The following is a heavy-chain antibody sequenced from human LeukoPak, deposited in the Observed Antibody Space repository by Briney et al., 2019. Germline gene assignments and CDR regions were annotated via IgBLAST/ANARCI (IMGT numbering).Heavy chain of an antibody. CDR3: AKAGPMKLQHYFDY. CDR1: GITLSSYG. Sequence: GGSLRLSCAASGITLSSYGMHWVRQAPGKGLEGVAFMRYDGSNRYYTDSVKARFTIYRDSSKNTLYLQMNSLRAEDTAVYYCAKAGPMKLQHYFDYWGQGTLVTVSS. J-gene: IGHJ4*02. CDR2: MRYDGSNR. D-gene: IGHD3-22*01. V-gene: IGHV3-30*02.